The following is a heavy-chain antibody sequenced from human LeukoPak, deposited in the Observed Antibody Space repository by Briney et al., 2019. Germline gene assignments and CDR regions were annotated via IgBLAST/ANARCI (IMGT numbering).Heavy chain of an antibody. Sequence: PGGSLRPSCAASGFTFGRYGMHWVRQAPGKGLEWVALISYDGSNKYYADSVKGRFTISRDNSKNTLYLQMNSLRAEDTAVYYYARLLDSGNYALSVLRYWGQGTLVTVSS. V-gene: IGHV3-33*01. CDR3: ARLLDSGNYALSVLRY. D-gene: IGHD3-22*01. CDR2: ISYDGSNK. CDR1: GFTFGRYG. J-gene: IGHJ4*02.